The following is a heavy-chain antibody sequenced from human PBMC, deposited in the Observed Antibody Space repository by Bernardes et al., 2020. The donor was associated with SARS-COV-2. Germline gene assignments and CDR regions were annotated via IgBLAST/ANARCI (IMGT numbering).Heavy chain of an antibody. J-gene: IGHJ4*02. D-gene: IGHD5-12*01. CDR1: GYSISSGYY. Sequence: LSLTCAVSGYSISSGYYWGWIRHPPVKGLEWIGSIYHSGSTYYNPSLKSRVTISVDTSKNQFSLKLSSVTAADTAVYYCAREGATRDYWGQGTLVTVSS. CDR2: IYHSGST. CDR3: AREGATRDY. V-gene: IGHV4-38-2*01.